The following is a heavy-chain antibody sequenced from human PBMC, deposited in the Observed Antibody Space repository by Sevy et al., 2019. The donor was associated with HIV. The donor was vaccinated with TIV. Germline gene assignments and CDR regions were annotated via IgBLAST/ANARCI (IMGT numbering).Heavy chain of an antibody. V-gene: IGHV3-23*01. CDR2: ISGPGGTT. Sequence: GGSLRLSCAASGLTFSSYAMSWVRQAPGKGLEWVSSISGPGGTTYYADSVKGRFTISRDNSKNTLYLQMNSLRADDSAVYYCAKGDEPATDYGDYVPNAFDIWGQGTMVTVSS. CDR3: AKGDEPATDYGDYVPNAFDI. J-gene: IGHJ3*02. D-gene: IGHD4-17*01. CDR1: GLTFSSYA.